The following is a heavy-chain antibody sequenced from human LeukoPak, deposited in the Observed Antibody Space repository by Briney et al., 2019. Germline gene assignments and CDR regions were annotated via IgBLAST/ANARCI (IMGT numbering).Heavy chain of an antibody. V-gene: IGHV3-30*04. CDR1: GFTFSGSA. J-gene: IGHJ6*02. D-gene: IGHD2-2*01. Sequence: GGSLRLSCAASGFTFSGSAMHWVRQAPGKGLEWVAVISYDGSDKYYAGSVKGRFTISKDNSKNTLYLQMNSLRAVDTAVYYCAKGGYCSTTSCTPWGMDVWGQGTTVTVSS. CDR3: AKGGYCSTTSCTPWGMDV. CDR2: ISYDGSDK.